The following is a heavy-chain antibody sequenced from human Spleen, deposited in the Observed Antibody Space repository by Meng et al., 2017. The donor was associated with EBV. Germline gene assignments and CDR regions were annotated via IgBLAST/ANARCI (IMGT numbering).Heavy chain of an antibody. CDR3: ARERELSVDY. J-gene: IGHJ4*02. V-gene: IGHV7-4-1*02. Sequence: QAQLVSSGYEFKTPGTAGKVSCNAFGYSFTNYAMNWLRQAPVQGLEWMGWINTKTENPMYAKGFIRRFVFSLDTSVSTAYLQLNALKAEDTAVYYCARERELSVDYWGQGTLVTVSS. D-gene: IGHD1-26*01. CDR1: GYSFTNYA. CDR2: INTKTENP.